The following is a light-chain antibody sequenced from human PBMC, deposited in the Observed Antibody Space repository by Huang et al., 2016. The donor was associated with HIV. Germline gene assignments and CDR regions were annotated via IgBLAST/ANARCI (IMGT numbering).Light chain of an antibody. CDR1: QSMSRW. V-gene: IGKV1-5*03. Sequence: DIQMTQSPSTLSASVGDRVTISSRASQSMSRWMAWYQQKPGKAPKVLIYKASTLHSGVPTRISGSGSGTEFTLSISSLQPDDFATYYCQQYNHYSTFGQGTKLEIK. CDR2: KAS. J-gene: IGKJ2*01. CDR3: QQYNHYST.